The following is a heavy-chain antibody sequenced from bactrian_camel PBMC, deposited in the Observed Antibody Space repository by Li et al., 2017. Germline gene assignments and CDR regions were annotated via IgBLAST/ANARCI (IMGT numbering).Heavy chain of an antibody. D-gene: IGHD2*01. J-gene: IGHJ4*01. CDR3: AAGTSGLRNHCGNSDRWYAY. V-gene: IGHV3S54*01. Sequence: VQLVESGGESVQAGGSLRLSCSYSGSTFNNQYMAWFRQPVGKEREGVAAIYTGGGSTYYADSVKGRFTISQDNAKNTVYLQLNSLNSDDTAMYYCAAGTSGLRNHCGNSDRWYAYWGRGTQVTVS. CDR2: IYTGGGST. CDR1: GSTFNNQY.